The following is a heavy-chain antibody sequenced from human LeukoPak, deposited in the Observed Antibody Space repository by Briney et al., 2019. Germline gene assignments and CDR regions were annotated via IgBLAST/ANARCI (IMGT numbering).Heavy chain of an antibody. D-gene: IGHD3-10*01. CDR1: GFTFSSYA. J-gene: IGHJ3*02. V-gene: IGHV3-23*01. CDR2: ITTSGGST. CDR3: AKDHYDSGRYDAFDI. Sequence: GGSLRLSCAASGFTFSSYAMSWVRQAPGEGLEWVSSITTSGGSTYYADSVKGRFTISRDNAKNTLYLQMNSLRAEDTAVYYCAKDHYDSGRYDAFDIWGQGTMVTVSS.